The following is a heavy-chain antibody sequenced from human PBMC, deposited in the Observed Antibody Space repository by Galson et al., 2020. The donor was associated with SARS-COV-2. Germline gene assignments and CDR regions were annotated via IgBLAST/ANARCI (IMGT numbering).Heavy chain of an antibody. D-gene: IGHD3-10*01. CDR3: ARGAYGSGAYFDY. Sequence: GGSLRLSCAASGFTFSSYWMHWVRQAPGKGLVWVSRIHRDGSSTTYADSVKGRFTISRDNAKNTVYLQMNSLRAEDTAVYYCARGAYGSGAYFDYWGQGTLVTVSS. J-gene: IGHJ4*02. CDR2: IHRDGSST. V-gene: IGHV3-74*01. CDR1: GFTFSSYW.